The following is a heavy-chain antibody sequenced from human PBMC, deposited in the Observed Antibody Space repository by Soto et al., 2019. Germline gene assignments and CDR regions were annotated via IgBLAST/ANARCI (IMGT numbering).Heavy chain of an antibody. J-gene: IGHJ5*02. CDR2: IYYSGST. Sequence: SETLSLTCTFSGGSIISYYWSWIRQPPGKGLEWIGYIYYSGSTNYNPSLKSRVTISVDTSKNQFSLKLSSVTAADTAVYYCARDAHSGYSSSWYPRGFDPWGQGTLVTVSS. V-gene: IGHV4-59*01. CDR3: ARDAHSGYSSSWYPRGFDP. CDR1: GGSIISYY. D-gene: IGHD6-13*01.